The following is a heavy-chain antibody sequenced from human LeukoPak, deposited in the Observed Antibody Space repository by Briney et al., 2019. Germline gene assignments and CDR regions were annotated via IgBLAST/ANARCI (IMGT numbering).Heavy chain of an antibody. Sequence: QTGGSLRLSCAVSGLTFSDYWMHWVRQAPGKGLVWVSRISNDGTSTSYADSVKGRFTISRDNAKNSLYLQMNSLRAEDTAVYYCARDWSAGAWTDLDYWGQGTLVTVAS. D-gene: IGHD3/OR15-3a*01. V-gene: IGHV3-74*01. CDR2: ISNDGTST. J-gene: IGHJ4*02. CDR1: GLTFSDYW. CDR3: ARDWSAGAWTDLDY.